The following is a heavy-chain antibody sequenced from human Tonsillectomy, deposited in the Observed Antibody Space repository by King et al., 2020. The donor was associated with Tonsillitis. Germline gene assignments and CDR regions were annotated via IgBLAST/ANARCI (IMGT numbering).Heavy chain of an antibody. CDR3: ARSYYDFWSGSFYFDY. V-gene: IGHV3-13*01. J-gene: IGHJ4*02. CDR1: GFTFSSYD. CDR2: IGTVGDT. D-gene: IGHD3-3*01. Sequence: DVQLVESGGGLLQPGGSLRLSCAASGFTFSSYDMHWVRQATGKGLEWVSAIGTVGDTYYPVSVKCRFTISRDKAKNSLYLQMNSLRAGDTAVYYCARSYYDFWSGSFYFDYWGQGTLVTVSS.